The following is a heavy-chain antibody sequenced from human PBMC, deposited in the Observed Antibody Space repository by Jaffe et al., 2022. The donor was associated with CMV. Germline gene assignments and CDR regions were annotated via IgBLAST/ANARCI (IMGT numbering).Heavy chain of an antibody. CDR1: GFTFSSYE. CDR2: ISSSGSTI. CDR3: ARAPTVTYYYYYMDV. J-gene: IGHJ6*03. V-gene: IGHV3-48*03. Sequence: EVQLVESGGGLVQPGGSLRLSCAASGFTFSSYEMNWVRQAPGKGLEWVSYISSSGSTIYYADSVKGRFTISRDNAKNSLYLQMNSLRAEDTAVYYCARAPTVTYYYYYMDVWGKGTTVTVSS. D-gene: IGHD4-17*01.